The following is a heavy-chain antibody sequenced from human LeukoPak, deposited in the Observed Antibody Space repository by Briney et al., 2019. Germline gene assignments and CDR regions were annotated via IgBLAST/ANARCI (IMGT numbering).Heavy chain of an antibody. J-gene: IGHJ4*02. D-gene: IGHD5-18*01. V-gene: IGHV4-39*01. Sequence: PSETLSLTCTVSGGSISSSSYYWGWIRRPPGKGLEWIGSIYYSGSTYYSPSLKSRVTISVDTSKNQFSLKLSSVTAADTAVYYCARGLRRGYSYGSTDYWGQGTLVTVSS. CDR3: ARGLRRGYSYGSTDY. CDR1: GGSISSSSYY. CDR2: IYYSGST.